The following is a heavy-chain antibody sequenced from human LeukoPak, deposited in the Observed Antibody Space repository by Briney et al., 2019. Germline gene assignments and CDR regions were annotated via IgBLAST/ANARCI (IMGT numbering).Heavy chain of an antibody. CDR2: INPTGGST. CDR3: ARTAARRFDY. Sequence: ASVKVSCKASGYTFPSYFMHWVRQAPGQGLEWMGIINPTGGSTTYAQKFQGRVTMTRDTSTSTVYMELSSLRSDDTAVYYYARTAARRFDYWGQGTLVTVSS. D-gene: IGHD6-6*01. CDR1: GYTFPSYF. J-gene: IGHJ4*02. V-gene: IGHV1-46*01.